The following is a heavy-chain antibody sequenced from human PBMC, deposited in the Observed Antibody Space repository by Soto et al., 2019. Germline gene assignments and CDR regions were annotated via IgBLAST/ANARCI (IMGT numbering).Heavy chain of an antibody. CDR2: INTDNGKT. V-gene: IGHV1-3*04. D-gene: IGHD2-2*01. CDR1: GYTFTSYS. J-gene: IGHJ5*02. Sequence: GASVKVSCKASGYTFTSYSIHWVRQAPGQRLEWMGWINTDNGKTRDSQKFRDRVTLTRDTSASTAYMELSSLTSEDTAVYYCARAGNCTSTTCFSGWLAPWGQGTLVTVSS. CDR3: ARAGNCTSTTCFSGWLAP.